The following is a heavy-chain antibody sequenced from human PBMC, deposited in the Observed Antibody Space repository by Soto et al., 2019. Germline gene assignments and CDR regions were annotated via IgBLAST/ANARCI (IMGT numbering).Heavy chain of an antibody. J-gene: IGHJ5*02. CDR2: ISWNSGSI. CDR3: AKGGQDFFGWFDP. V-gene: IGHV3-9*01. Sequence: EVQLVESGGGLVQPGRSLRLSCAASGFTFDDYAMHWVRQAPGKGLEWVSGISWNSGSIGYADSVKGRFTISRDNAKNALYLQMNSLRAEDTALYYCAKGGQDFFGWFDPWGQGTLVTVSS. D-gene: IGHD3-3*01. CDR1: GFTFDDYA.